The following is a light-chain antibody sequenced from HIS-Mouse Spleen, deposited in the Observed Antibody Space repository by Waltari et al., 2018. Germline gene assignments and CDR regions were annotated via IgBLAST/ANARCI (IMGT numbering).Light chain of an antibody. J-gene: IGLJ2*01. Sequence: QSALTQPASVSGSPGHSITISCTGTSRYVGRYNLVPWYQQHPGKAPKLMLYEGSKRPSGVSNRFSGSKSGNTASLTISGLQAEDEADYYCCSYAGSSNVVFGGGTKLTVL. V-gene: IGLV2-23*01. CDR2: EGS. CDR1: SRYVGRYNL. CDR3: CSYAGSSNVV.